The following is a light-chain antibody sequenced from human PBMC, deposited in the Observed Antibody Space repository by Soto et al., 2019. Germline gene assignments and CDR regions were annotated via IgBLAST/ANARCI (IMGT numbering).Light chain of an antibody. CDR3: QQYKTFPT. Sequence: DSQMAQSPSTLSSPVGDRVTITCRASQSFVTWLAWYQQKPGKAPNLLIYKASSSQSGVPSRFSGSGSGAEFALTISSLQPDDFATYYCQQYKTFPTFGQGTRLEIK. V-gene: IGKV1-5*03. CDR2: KAS. J-gene: IGKJ5*01. CDR1: QSFVTW.